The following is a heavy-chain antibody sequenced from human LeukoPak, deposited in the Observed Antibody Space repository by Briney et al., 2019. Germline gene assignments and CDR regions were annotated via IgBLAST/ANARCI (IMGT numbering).Heavy chain of an antibody. V-gene: IGHV4-34*01. Sequence: SETLSLTCTVSGGSISSYYWSWIRQPPGKGLEWIGEINHSGSTNYNPSLKSRVTISVDTSKNQFSLKLSSVTAADTAVYYCARLLDDYGDHIPLDYWGQGTLVTVSS. CDR2: INHSGST. J-gene: IGHJ4*02. CDR3: ARLLDDYGDHIPLDY. CDR1: GGSISSYY. D-gene: IGHD4-17*01.